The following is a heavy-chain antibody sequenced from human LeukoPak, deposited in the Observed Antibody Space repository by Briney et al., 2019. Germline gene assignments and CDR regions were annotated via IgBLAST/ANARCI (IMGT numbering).Heavy chain of an antibody. D-gene: IGHD3-10*01. CDR3: AKVKLIYGSGSSYYYYYYMDV. CDR1: GFTFDDCA. V-gene: IGHV3-43*02. CDR2: ISGDGGST. J-gene: IGHJ6*03. Sequence: GGSLRLSCAASGFTFDDCAMHWVRQAPGKGLEWVSLISGDGGSTYYADSVKGRFTISRDNSKNSLYLQMNSLRTEDTALYYCAKVKLIYGSGSSYYYYYYMDVWGKGTTVTVSS.